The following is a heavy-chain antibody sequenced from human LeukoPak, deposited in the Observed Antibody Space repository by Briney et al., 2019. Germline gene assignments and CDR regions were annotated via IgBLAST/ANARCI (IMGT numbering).Heavy chain of an antibody. CDR3: ARRREMADFDY. CDR2: IYHSGST. Sequence: PSETLSLTCAVSGGSISSSNWWSWVRQPPGKGLEWIGEIYHSGSTNYNPSLKSRVTISVDTSKNQFSLKLSSVTAADTAVYYCARRREMADFDYWGQGTLVTVSS. J-gene: IGHJ4*02. D-gene: IGHD5-24*01. V-gene: IGHV4-4*02. CDR1: GGSISSSNW.